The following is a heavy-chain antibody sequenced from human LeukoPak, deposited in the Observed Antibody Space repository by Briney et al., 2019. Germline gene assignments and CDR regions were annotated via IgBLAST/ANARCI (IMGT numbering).Heavy chain of an antibody. J-gene: IGHJ4*02. CDR2: ISSSSSYI. CDR1: GFTFSSYS. Sequence: AGGSLRLSCAASGFTFSSYSMNWVRQAPGKGLEWVSSISSSSSYIYYADSVKGRFTISRDNAKNSLYLQMNSLRAEGTAVYYCARATMITFGGVIVRPFDYWGQGTLVTVSS. CDR3: ARATMITFGGVIVRPFDY. D-gene: IGHD3-16*02. V-gene: IGHV3-21*01.